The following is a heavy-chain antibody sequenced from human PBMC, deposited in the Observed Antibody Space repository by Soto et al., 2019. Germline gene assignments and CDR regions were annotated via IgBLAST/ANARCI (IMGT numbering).Heavy chain of an antibody. Sequence: PSETLSLTCAVSGVSISSGNWWTWVRQSPQRGLEYIGEIFHDGTANYYPSFERRVAISVDTSKNQFSLKLTSVTAADTAIYFCARLVYDTRLNYLYFDFCGQETLATVSS. CDR2: IFHDGTA. J-gene: IGHJ4*01. D-gene: IGHD3-22*01. CDR3: ARLVYDTRLNYLYFDF. V-gene: IGHV4-4*02. CDR1: GVSISSGNW.